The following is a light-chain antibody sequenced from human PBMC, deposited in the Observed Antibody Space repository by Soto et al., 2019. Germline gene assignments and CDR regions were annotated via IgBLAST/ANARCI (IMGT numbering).Light chain of an antibody. V-gene: IGKV3-11*01. CDR2: DTT. Sequence: VLTQSPVTLSLSPGDRATLSCRASQSVSTYLAWYRQVPGQPPRLLIYDTTNRAAGIPPRFSGSRSGTDFTHTTSSVEPKDFAFYYCHQRNTFGEGTRLEIK. CDR3: HQRNT. CDR1: QSVSTY. J-gene: IGKJ5*01.